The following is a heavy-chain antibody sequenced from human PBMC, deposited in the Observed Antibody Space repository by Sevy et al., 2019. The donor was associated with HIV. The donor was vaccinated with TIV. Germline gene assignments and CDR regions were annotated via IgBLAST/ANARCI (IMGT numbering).Heavy chain of an antibody. CDR1: GGSFGGDY. Sequence: SETLSLTCAVYGGSFGGDYWSWIRQPPGKGLEWIGEINHSGSTNYNPSLKSRVTISVDTSKNHFSLKLSSVTAADTAVYYCARHCSGTSCSHAFDIWGQGTVVTVSS. J-gene: IGHJ3*02. CDR2: INHSGST. CDR3: ARHCSGTSCSHAFDI. D-gene: IGHD2-2*01. V-gene: IGHV4-34*01.